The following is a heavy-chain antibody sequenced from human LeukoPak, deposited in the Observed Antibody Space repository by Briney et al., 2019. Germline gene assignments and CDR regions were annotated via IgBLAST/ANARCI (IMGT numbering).Heavy chain of an antibody. Sequence: GGSLRLSCAASGFTFSNSAMTWVRQAPGKGLEWVSGISGSSRTTYYAESVKGRFTISRDKSKNTVYLQMNSLRVEDTAVYYCARDAGTDGTYFDYWGQGTLVTVSS. D-gene: IGHD1-1*01. CDR3: ARDAGTDGTYFDY. CDR2: ISGSSRTT. J-gene: IGHJ4*02. CDR1: GFTFSNSA. V-gene: IGHV3-23*01.